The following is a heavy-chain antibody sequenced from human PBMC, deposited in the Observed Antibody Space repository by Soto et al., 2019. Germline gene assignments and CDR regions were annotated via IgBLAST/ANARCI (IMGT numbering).Heavy chain of an antibody. CDR3: ASNGYSSTWHSWFDP. V-gene: IGHV1-69*05. Sequence: ASVKVSCKASGGTFSSYAISWVRQAPGQGLEWMGGIIPIFGTANYAQTFQGRVTMTTDTSTSTVYMELSSLRSEDTAVYYCASNGYSSTWHSWFDPWGQGTLVTVSS. J-gene: IGHJ5*02. CDR2: IIPIFGTA. D-gene: IGHD6-13*01. CDR1: GGTFSSYA.